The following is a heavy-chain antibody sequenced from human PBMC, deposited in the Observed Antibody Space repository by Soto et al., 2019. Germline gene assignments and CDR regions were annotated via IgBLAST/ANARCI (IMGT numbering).Heavy chain of an antibody. D-gene: IGHD7-27*01. J-gene: IGHJ4*02. CDR3: ARGRLDVILLLTGLTEGFTY. CDR2: IIPNFGTP. Sequence: LVQSGPEVKQFGSSVRVSCKASGGTFSTSGFNWVRQAPGQGLEWMGGIIPNFGTPNYAQKFQDRITITAHEVTSTVYMELTSLGSEDTAVYYCARGRLDVILLLTGLTEGFTYWGQGALVTVSS. V-gene: IGHV1-69*19. CDR1: GGTFSTSG.